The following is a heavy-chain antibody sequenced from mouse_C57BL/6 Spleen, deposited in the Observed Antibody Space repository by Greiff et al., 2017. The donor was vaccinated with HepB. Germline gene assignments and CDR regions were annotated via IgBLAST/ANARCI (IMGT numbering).Heavy chain of an antibody. CDR3: ARWPYYSNYETDWYFDV. CDR1: GYTFTSYW. D-gene: IGHD2-5*01. CDR2: IYPGSGST. Sequence: QVQLQQPGAELVKPGASVKMSCKASGYTFTSYWITWVKQRPGQGLEWIGDIYPGSGSTNYNEKFKSKATLTVDTSSSTAYMQLSSLTSEDSAVYYCARWPYYSNYETDWYFDVWGTGTTVTVSS. J-gene: IGHJ1*03. V-gene: IGHV1-55*01.